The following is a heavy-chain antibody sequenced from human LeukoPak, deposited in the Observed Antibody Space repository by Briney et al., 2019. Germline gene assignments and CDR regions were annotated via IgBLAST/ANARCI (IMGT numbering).Heavy chain of an antibody. D-gene: IGHD3-9*01. Sequence: ASVKVSCKASGYTFTSYGISWVRQAPGQGLEWMGWISAYNGNTNYAQKLQGRVTMTTDTSTSTAYMELRSLRSDDTAVYYSASSTYYDILTAYYSGADYYYYMDVWGKGTTVTVSS. CDR2: ISAYNGNT. J-gene: IGHJ6*03. V-gene: IGHV1-18*01. CDR3: ASSTYYDILTAYYSGADYYYYMDV. CDR1: GYTFTSYG.